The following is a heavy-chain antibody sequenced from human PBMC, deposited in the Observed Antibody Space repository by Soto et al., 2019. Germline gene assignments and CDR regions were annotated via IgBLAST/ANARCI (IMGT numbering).Heavy chain of an antibody. CDR1: GGSISSHY. CDR2: IYYNGVT. V-gene: IGHV4-59*11. J-gene: IGHJ5*01. CDR3: ARDLGPGGFDS. Sequence: SSETLSLTCIVSGGSISSHYWSWVRQPPGKGLEWIGDIYYNGVTGYNPSLKSRLSISVDTSKNQFSLNLEYVSPTDTAVYYCARDLGPGGFDSGGQGPLVPVPS. D-gene: IGHD3-10*01.